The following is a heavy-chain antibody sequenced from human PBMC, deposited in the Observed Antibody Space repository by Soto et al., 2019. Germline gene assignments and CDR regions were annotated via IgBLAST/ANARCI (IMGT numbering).Heavy chain of an antibody. D-gene: IGHD3-10*01. CDR1: GFTFSSYG. CDR2: IWYDGSNK. Sequence: GGSLRLSCAASGFTFSSYGMHWVRQAPGKGLEWVAVIWYDGSNKYYADSVKGRFTISRDNSKNTLYLQMNSLRAEDTAVYYCAREGDVGSGSYYTHYYYGMDVWGQGTTVTVSS. CDR3: AREGDVGSGSYYTHYYYGMDV. J-gene: IGHJ6*02. V-gene: IGHV3-33*01.